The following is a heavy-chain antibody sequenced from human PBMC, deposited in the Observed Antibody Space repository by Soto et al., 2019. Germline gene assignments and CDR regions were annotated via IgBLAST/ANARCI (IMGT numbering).Heavy chain of an antibody. CDR3: AKSSGNRIAAVNYYYYMDV. Sequence: GGSLRLYCAASGFTFSSYAVSWVRQAPGKGLEWVSAISGTGASTYYADSVKGRFTISRDNSKNTLFLQMNSLRAEDTAVFYCAKSSGNRIAAVNYYYYMDVWGKGTTVTVS. CDR2: ISGTGAST. CDR1: GFTFSSYA. D-gene: IGHD6-13*01. J-gene: IGHJ6*03. V-gene: IGHV3-23*01.